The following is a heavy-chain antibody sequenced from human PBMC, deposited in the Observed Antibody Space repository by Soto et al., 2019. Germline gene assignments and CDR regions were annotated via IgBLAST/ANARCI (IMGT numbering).Heavy chain of an antibody. D-gene: IGHD6-13*01. Sequence: GGSLRLSCAASGFTVSSNYMNWVRQAPGKGLEWVSYISSSSSMIYYADSVKGRFTISRDNAKNSLYLQMKNLRDEDTAVYYCARDRGNIAESIMTFYYGMDVWGQGTTVTVSS. J-gene: IGHJ6*02. CDR3: ARDRGNIAESIMTFYYGMDV. V-gene: IGHV3-48*02. CDR1: GFTVSSNY. CDR2: ISSSSSMI.